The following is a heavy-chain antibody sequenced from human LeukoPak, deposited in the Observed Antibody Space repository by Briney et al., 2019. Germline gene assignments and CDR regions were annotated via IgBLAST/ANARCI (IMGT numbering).Heavy chain of an antibody. Sequence: GGSLRLFCAASGFTVSSNYMSWVRQAPGKGLEGGSVIYSGGSTYYADSVKGRFTISRDNSKNTLYLQMNSLRAEDTAVYYCARGSGYSYGGGDYWGQGTLVTVSS. CDR2: IYSGGST. D-gene: IGHD5-18*01. CDR3: ARGSGYSYGGGDY. J-gene: IGHJ4*02. CDR1: GFTVSSNY. V-gene: IGHV3-53*01.